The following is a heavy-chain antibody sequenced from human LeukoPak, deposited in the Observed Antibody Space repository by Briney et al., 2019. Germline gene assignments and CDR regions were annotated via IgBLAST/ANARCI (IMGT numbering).Heavy chain of an antibody. CDR1: GFTVSSNY. D-gene: IGHD4-17*01. J-gene: IGHJ4*02. CDR3: ARAFLGDSPYYFYY. CDR2: IYSGGST. Sequence: GGSLRLSCAASGFTVSSNYMSWVRQAPGKGLEWVSVIYSGGSTYYADSVKGRFTISRDNSKNTLYLQMNSLRAEDTAVYYCARAFLGDSPYYFYYWGQGTLVTVSS. V-gene: IGHV3-53*01.